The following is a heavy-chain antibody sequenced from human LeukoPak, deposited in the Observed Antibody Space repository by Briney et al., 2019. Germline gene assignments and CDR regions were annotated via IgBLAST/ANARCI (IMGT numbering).Heavy chain of an antibody. V-gene: IGHV4-59*08. Sequence: SETLSLTCTVSDASISSYYWSWIRQPPGKGLEWIGYIYDSGTTNYNPSLKSRFTISVDTSKNQFSLRLSSVTTADTGVYHCARHKALHKGDAFDIWGQGTMVTVSS. CDR2: IYDSGTT. CDR1: DASISSYY. J-gene: IGHJ3*02. CDR3: ARHKALHKGDAFDI.